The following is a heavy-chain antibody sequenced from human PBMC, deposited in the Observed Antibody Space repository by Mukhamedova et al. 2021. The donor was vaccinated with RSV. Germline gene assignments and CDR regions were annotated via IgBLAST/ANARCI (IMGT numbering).Heavy chain of an antibody. D-gene: IGHD2-2*01. CDR3: AKDRRAGYCSSTSCRNWFDP. J-gene: IGHJ5*02. CDR2: ISGSGGST. V-gene: IGHV3-23*01. Sequence: GKGLEWVSAISGSGGSTYYADPVKGRFTISRDNSKNTLYLQMNSLRAEDTAVYYCAKDRRAGYCSSTSCRNWFDPWGQVTLVTVS.